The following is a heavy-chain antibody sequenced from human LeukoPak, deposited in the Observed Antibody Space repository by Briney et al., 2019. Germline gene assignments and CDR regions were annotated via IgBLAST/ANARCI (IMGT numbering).Heavy chain of an antibody. CDR1: GFTFSSYS. D-gene: IGHD3-3*01. CDR3: AGSMHDFQGGNWFDP. Sequence: GGSLRLSCAASGFTFSSYSMNWVRQAPGKGLEWVSSISSSSSYIYYADSVKGRFTISRDNAKNSLYLQMNSLRAEDTAVYYCAGSMHDFQGGNWFDPWGQGTLVTVSS. CDR2: ISSSSSYI. J-gene: IGHJ5*02. V-gene: IGHV3-21*01.